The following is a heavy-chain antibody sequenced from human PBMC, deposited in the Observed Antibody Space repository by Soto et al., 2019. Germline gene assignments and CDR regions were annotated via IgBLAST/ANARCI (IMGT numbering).Heavy chain of an antibody. CDR3: ARDAAVGLFDY. V-gene: IGHV1-46*01. J-gene: IGHJ4*02. CDR1: GYTFTSYY. D-gene: IGHD1-26*01. CDR2: INPSGGST. Sequence: ASVNVSCKASGYTFTSYYMHWVRQAPGQGLEWMGIINPSGGSTSYAQKFQGRVTMTRDTSTSTVYMELSSLRSEDTAVYYRARDAAVGLFDYWGQGTLVTVSS.